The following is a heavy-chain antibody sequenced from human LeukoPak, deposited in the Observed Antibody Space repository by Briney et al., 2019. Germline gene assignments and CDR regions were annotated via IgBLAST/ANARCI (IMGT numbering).Heavy chain of an antibody. CDR1: GFTFSNYA. CDR3: ARNYCSGGSCYLDY. V-gene: IGHV3-23*01. J-gene: IGHJ4*02. Sequence: PGGSLRLSCAASGFTFSNYALSWVRQAPGKGLEWVSTISASGGSTYYADSVKGRFTISRDNAKNSLYLQMNSLRAEDTAVYYCARNYCSGGSCYLDYWGQGTLVTVSS. D-gene: IGHD2-15*01. CDR2: ISASGGST.